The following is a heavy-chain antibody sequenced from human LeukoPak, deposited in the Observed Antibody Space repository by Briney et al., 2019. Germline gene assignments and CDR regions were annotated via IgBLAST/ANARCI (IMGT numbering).Heavy chain of an antibody. V-gene: IGHV5-10-1*01. J-gene: IGHJ3*02. CDR3: VRPQFGRDAFDI. Sequence: GESLKISCKGSGYSFTNSWITWVRQMPGKGLEWMGMIDPSDSYTNYSPSFQGHVTISADKSISTAYLQWSRLKASDTAMYYCVRPQFGRDAFDIWGQGTMVAVSS. D-gene: IGHD3-10*01. CDR1: GYSFTNSW. CDR2: IDPSDSYT.